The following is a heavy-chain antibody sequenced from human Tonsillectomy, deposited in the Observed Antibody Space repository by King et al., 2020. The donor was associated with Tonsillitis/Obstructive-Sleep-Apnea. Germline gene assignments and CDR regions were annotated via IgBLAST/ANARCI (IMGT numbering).Heavy chain of an antibody. CDR2: ISYDGRKK. J-gene: IGHJ6*03. V-gene: IGHV3-30*01. Sequence: VQLVESGGGVVQPGRSLRLSCAASGFTFRSYFMHWVRQAPGKGPEWVADISYDGRKKNYADSVRGRFTISRDNSKNTLYLQMNRLRIEDTAVYYCARDHFMDVWGKGTTVTVSS. CDR3: ARDHFMDV. CDR1: GFTFRSYF.